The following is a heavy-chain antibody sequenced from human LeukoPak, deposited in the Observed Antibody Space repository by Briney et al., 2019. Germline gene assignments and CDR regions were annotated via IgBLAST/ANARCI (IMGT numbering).Heavy chain of an antibody. J-gene: IGHJ4*02. CDR1: GYSISSTDYY. Sequence: SETLSLTCTVSGYSISSTDYYWTWIRQPPGKGLEWIGYIYYSGSTSYNPSLKSRITISVDTSRNHFSLRLTSVTAADTAVYYCARWYCYGSGRRQFDYWGQGALVTVSS. V-gene: IGHV4-30-4*01. D-gene: IGHD3-10*01. CDR3: ARWYCYGSGRRQFDY. CDR2: IYYSGST.